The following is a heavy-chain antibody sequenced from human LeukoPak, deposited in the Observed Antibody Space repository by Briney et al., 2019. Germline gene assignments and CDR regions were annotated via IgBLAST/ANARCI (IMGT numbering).Heavy chain of an antibody. CDR3: ASSGRHYDSSGCYPNWFDP. CDR1: GGSISSSSYY. CDR2: IYYSGST. D-gene: IGHD3-22*01. V-gene: IGHV4-39*07. J-gene: IGHJ5*02. Sequence: SETLSLTCTVSGGSISSSSYYWGWIRQPPGKGLEWIGSIYYSGSTYYNPSLKSRVTISVDTSKNQFSLKLSSVTAADTAVYYCASSGRHYDSSGCYPNWFDPWGQGTLVTVSS.